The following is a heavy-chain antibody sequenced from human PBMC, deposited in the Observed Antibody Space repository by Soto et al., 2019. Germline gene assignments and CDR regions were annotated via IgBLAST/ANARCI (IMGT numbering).Heavy chain of an antibody. J-gene: IGHJ5*02. CDR3: ARVITIFGVVITGWFDP. Sequence: TLSLTCTVSSGSISSGGYYWSWIRQHTGKGLERIGYIYYSGSTYYNPSLKSRVTISVDTSKNQFSLKLSSVTAADTAVYYCARVITIFGVVITGWFDPWGQGTLVTVSS. CDR1: SGSISSGGYY. CDR2: IYYSGST. V-gene: IGHV4-31*03. D-gene: IGHD3-3*01.